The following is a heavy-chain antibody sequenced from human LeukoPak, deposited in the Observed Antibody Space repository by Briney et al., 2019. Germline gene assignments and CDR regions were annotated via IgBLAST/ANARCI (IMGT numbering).Heavy chain of an antibody. CDR2: MDYTGNT. CDR3: ARTNPGYSGSYSAYAFDI. V-gene: IGHV4-38-2*02. Sequence: SETLSLTCTVSGYYISSGYYWGWFRQPPGKGLEWIGNMDYTGNTYYTPSLKSRVTISVDTSKNQFSLKLNSVTAADTAVYYCARTNPGYSGSYSAYAFDIWGQGTMVTVSS. D-gene: IGHD1-26*01. CDR1: GYYISSGYY. J-gene: IGHJ3*02.